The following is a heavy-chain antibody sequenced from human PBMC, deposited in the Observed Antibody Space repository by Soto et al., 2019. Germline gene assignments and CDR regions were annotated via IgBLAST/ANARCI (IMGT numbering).Heavy chain of an antibody. Sequence: QVQLQQWGAGLLKPSETLSLTCAVQGGSFTDYYWSWVRQPPGKGLEWIGETDHSGSTIYNPSLKTRVTISVDMSKRQFSLELTSVTAADTAVYYCARGLQSRFGGYKGHGYHGMDVWGPGTTVTVSS. CDR1: GGSFTDYY. CDR3: ARGLQSRFGGYKGHGYHGMDV. D-gene: IGHD5-12*01. J-gene: IGHJ6*02. V-gene: IGHV4-34*01. CDR2: TDHSGST.